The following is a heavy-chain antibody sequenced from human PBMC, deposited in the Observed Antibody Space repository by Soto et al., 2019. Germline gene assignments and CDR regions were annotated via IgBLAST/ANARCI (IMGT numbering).Heavy chain of an antibody. CDR2: IYYSGST. CDR3: ARLDGSSSWYSGDY. D-gene: IGHD6-13*01. J-gene: IGHJ4*02. CDR1: GGSISSYY. Sequence: QVQLQESGPGLVKPSETLSLTCTVSGGSISSYYWSWIRQPPGKGLEWIGYIYYSGSTNYNPSLKSRVTISVDTSKNQFSLKLSSVPAADTAAYYCARLDGSSSWYSGDYWGQGTLVTVSS. V-gene: IGHV4-59*08.